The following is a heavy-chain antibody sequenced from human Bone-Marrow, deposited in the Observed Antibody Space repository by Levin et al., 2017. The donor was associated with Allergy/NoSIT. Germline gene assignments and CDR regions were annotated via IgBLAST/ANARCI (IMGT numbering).Heavy chain of an antibody. V-gene: IGHV3-21*01. CDR3: AKKYCSTPSCSADWFFDL. J-gene: IGHJ2*01. D-gene: IGHD2-2*01. Sequence: GGSLRLSCAASGFAFSSYTMNWVRQAPGKGLEWVSSISSNGNITYYAESVRGRFTISKDNAKNSVYLQMNTLRVEDTAVYYCAKKYCSTPSCSADWFFDLWGRGTLVTVSS. CDR2: ISSNGNIT. CDR1: GFAFSSYT.